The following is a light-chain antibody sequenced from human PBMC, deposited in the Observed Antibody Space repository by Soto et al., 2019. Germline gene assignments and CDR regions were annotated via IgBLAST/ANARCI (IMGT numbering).Light chain of an antibody. Sequence: DVQVTQSPSAVSASVGDRVTINCRASQSITTYLNWYQHTLGEAPKLLIYAASRLQSGVPSRFSGSGSGTDFTLTINSLQPEDFATYYCQQASSFPIPFGQGTRPAVK. V-gene: IGKV1-39*01. CDR2: AAS. J-gene: IGKJ5*01. CDR1: QSITTY. CDR3: QQASSFPIP.